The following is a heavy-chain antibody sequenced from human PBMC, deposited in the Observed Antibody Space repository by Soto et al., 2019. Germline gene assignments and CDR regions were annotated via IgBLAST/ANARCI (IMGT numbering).Heavy chain of an antibody. CDR3: ARVGEYCSSTSCHDY. J-gene: IGHJ4*02. D-gene: IGHD2-2*01. Sequence: ASVKVSCKASGYTFTSDGISWVRQAPGQGLEWMGWISAYNGNTDYAQKLQGRVTMTTDTSTSTAYMELRSLRFDDTAVYYCARVGEYCSSTSCHDYWGQGTLVTVSS. CDR1: GYTFTSDG. CDR2: ISAYNGNT. V-gene: IGHV1-18*01.